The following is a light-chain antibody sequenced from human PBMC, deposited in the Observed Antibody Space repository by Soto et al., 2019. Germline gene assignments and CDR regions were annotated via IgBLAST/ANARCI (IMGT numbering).Light chain of an antibody. CDR3: TSYTSRTTPV. J-gene: IGLJ2*01. CDR2: EVS. Sequence: QSALTQPASVSGSPGQSITISCTGTSSDVGGYNYVSWYQHHPGKAPKLMIYEVSNRLSGVSNRFSGSKSGNTASLTISGLQAEDEADYYCTSYTSRTTPVFGGGTKLTVL. CDR1: SSDVGGYNY. V-gene: IGLV2-14*01.